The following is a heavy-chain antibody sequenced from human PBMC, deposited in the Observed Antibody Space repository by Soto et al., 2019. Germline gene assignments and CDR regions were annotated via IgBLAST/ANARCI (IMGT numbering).Heavy chain of an antibody. Sequence: DVQLVESGGGLVQPGRSLRLSCAASGFTFDSLAMQWIRQVPGKGLEWVSSISWNSATLSYADSVKRRCTISRDYANNVVYLQMNSLRAEDTAFYYIAKGDSRDSWGQGTLVTVAS. CDR2: ISWNSATL. D-gene: IGHD3-22*01. J-gene: IGHJ4*02. CDR1: GFTFDSLA. V-gene: IGHV3-9*01. CDR3: AKGDSRDS.